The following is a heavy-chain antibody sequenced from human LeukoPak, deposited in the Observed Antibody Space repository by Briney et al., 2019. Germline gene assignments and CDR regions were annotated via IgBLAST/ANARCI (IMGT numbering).Heavy chain of an antibody. D-gene: IGHD2-2*01. CDR2: INPNSGGT. J-gene: IGHJ5*02. CDR3: ARDEGYCSSTSCYRLNWFDP. CDR1: GYTFTGYY. V-gene: IGHV1-2*02. Sequence: ASVKVSCKTSGYTFTGYYMHWVRPAPGQGLEWMGWINPNSGGTNYAQKFQGRVTMTRDTSISTAYMELSRLRSDDTAVYYCARDEGYCSSTSCYRLNWFDPWGQGTLVTVSS.